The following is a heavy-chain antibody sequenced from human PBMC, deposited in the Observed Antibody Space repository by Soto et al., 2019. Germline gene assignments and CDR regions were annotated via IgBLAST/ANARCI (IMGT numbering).Heavy chain of an antibody. J-gene: IGHJ6*02. CDR3: ARSAQLVPYYYGMDV. CDR1: GGSISSSNW. V-gene: IGHV4-4*02. D-gene: IGHD6-6*01. Sequence: PSETLSLTCAVSGGSISSSNWWSWVRQPPGKGLEWIGEIYHSGSTNYNPSLKSRVTISVDKSKNQFSLKLSSVTAADTAVYYCARSAQLVPYYYGMDVWGQGTTVTVSS. CDR2: IYHSGST.